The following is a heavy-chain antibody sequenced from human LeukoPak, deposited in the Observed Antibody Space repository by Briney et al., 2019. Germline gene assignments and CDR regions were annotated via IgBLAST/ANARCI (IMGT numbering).Heavy chain of an antibody. Sequence: SDTLSLTCAVSGYSLSSGYYRGWIRQPPGKGLEWIGSIYHSGSTYYNPSLKSRVTISVDTSKNQFSLKLSSVTAADTAVYYCARAGVPDWFDPWGQGTLVTVSS. CDR3: ARAGVPDWFDP. V-gene: IGHV4-38-2*01. CDR1: GYSLSSGYY. J-gene: IGHJ5*02. D-gene: IGHD3-10*01. CDR2: IYHSGST.